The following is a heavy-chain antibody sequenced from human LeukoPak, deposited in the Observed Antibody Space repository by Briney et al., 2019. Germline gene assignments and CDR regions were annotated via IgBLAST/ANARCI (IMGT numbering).Heavy chain of an antibody. CDR3: ASRRWFGDAVMDV. D-gene: IGHD3-10*01. J-gene: IGHJ6*02. CDR2: IIPIFGTA. CDR1: GGTFSSYA. V-gene: IGHV1-69*13. Sequence: ASVKVSCKASGGTFSSYAISWVRQAPGQGLEWMGGIIPIFGTANYAQKFQGRVTITADESTSTAYMELSSLRSEDTAVYYCASRRWFGDAVMDVWGQGTTVTVSS.